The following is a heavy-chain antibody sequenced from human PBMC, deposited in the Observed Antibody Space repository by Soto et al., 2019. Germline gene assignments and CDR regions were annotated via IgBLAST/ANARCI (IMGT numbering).Heavy chain of an antibody. CDR1: GFTFSSYG. V-gene: IGHV3-30*18. J-gene: IGHJ4*02. CDR3: AKELTEDYVQQEGLDY. D-gene: IGHD3-10*02. Sequence: QVQLVESGGGVVQPGRSLRLSCAASGFTFSSYGMHWVRQAPGKGLEWVAVISYDGSNKYYADSVKGRFTISRDNSKNTLYLQMNSLRAEDTAVYYCAKELTEDYVQQEGLDYWGQGTLVTVSS. CDR2: ISYDGSNK.